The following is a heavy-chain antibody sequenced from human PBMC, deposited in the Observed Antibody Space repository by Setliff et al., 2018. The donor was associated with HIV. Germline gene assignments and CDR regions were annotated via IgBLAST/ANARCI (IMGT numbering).Heavy chain of an antibody. CDR2: INTNTGNP. J-gene: IGHJ5*02. CDR3: ARDFLILPVGYDP. CDR1: GYTFTNYV. Sequence: RPSVKVSCKASGYTFTNYVMNWVRQAPGQGLEWMGWINTNTGNPTYAQGFTGRFVFSLDTSVSTAYLQTSSLKAEDTAVYYCARDFLILPVGYDPWGQGTLVTVSS. D-gene: IGHD3-16*01. V-gene: IGHV7-4-1*02.